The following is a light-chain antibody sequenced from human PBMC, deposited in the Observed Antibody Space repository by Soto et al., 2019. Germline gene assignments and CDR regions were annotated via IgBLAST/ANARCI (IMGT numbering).Light chain of an antibody. V-gene: IGKV3-20*01. CDR3: QQYVSSGLT. J-gene: IGKJ4*01. CDR1: QSVSSSY. CDR2: GAS. Sequence: IVLTQSPGTLSLSPGERATLSCRASQSVSSSYLAWYQQKPGQAPRLLIYGASSRATGIPDRFSGSGSGTDFTLSISRLEPEDLAVYYCQQYVSSGLTFGGGTKVEIK.